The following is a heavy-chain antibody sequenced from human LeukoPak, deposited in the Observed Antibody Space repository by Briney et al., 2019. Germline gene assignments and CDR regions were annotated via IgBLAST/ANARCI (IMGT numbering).Heavy chain of an antibody. J-gene: IGHJ4*02. V-gene: IGHV3-9*03. CDR1: GFTFDDYV. D-gene: IGHD3-10*01. Sequence: GGSLRLSCAAFGFTFDDYVMHWVRQAPGKGLEWVSGISWNSGSIGSADSVKGRFTISRDNAKNSLYLQMNSLRAEDMALYYCAKGGFAELSYDFDYWGQGTLVTVSS. CDR3: AKGGFAELSYDFDY. CDR2: ISWNSGSI.